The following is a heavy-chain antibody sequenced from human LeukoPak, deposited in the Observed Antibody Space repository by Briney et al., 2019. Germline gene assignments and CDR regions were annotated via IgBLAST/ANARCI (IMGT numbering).Heavy chain of an antibody. CDR3: VREYSFGPYGMDV. V-gene: IGHV3-64D*09. Sequence: GGPLTLSCTASGLPFSRYAMLWLRHSPGKGLEYLSAISDSSGSTYYADSVKGRFTISRDNSKNTLYLQMSSLRGEDTAVYFCVREYSFGPYGMDVWGQGTAVTVSS. J-gene: IGHJ6*02. CDR2: ISDSSGST. CDR1: GLPFSRYA. D-gene: IGHD2-15*01.